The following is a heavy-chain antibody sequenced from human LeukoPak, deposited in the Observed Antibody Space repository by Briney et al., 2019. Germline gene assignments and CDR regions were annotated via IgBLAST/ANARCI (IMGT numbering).Heavy chain of an antibody. Sequence: PGGSLRLSCAASGFTFSSYAMSWVRQAPGKGLEWVSAISGSGGSTYYADSVKGRFTISRDNFKNTLYLQMNSLRAEDTAVYYCAKAGGQWLANRHFDYWGQGTLVTVSS. V-gene: IGHV3-23*01. CDR2: ISGSGGST. CDR3: AKAGGQWLANRHFDY. D-gene: IGHD6-19*01. J-gene: IGHJ4*02. CDR1: GFTFSSYA.